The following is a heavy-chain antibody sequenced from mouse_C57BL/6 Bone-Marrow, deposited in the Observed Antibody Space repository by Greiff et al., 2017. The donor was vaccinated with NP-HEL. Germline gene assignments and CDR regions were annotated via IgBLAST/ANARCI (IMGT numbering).Heavy chain of an antibody. D-gene: IGHD1-1*01. CDR2: IYPGNGDT. CDR1: GYTFTSYW. Sequence: EVQLQQSGTVLARPGASVKMSCKTSGYTFTSYWMHWVKQRPGQGLEWIGAIYPGNGDTSYNQKFKGKAKLTAVTSASTAYMELSSLTNEDSAVYYCTRAFYCDGSRYDWFAYWGQGTLVTVSA. V-gene: IGHV1-5*01. J-gene: IGHJ3*01. CDR3: TRAFYCDGSRYDWFAY.